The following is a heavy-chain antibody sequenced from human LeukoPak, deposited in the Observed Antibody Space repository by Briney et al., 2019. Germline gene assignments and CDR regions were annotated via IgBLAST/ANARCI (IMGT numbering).Heavy chain of an antibody. CDR3: AKDRVHYYYYYGMDV. D-gene: IGHD3-10*01. CDR1: GFTVSSNY. Sequence: PGGSLRLSCAASGFTVSSNYMSWVRQAPGKGLEWVSVIYSGGSTYYADSVKGRFTISRDNSKNTLFLQMNSLRAEDTAVYYCAKDRVHYYYYYGMDVWGQGTTVTVSS. CDR2: IYSGGST. J-gene: IGHJ6*02. V-gene: IGHV3-53*05.